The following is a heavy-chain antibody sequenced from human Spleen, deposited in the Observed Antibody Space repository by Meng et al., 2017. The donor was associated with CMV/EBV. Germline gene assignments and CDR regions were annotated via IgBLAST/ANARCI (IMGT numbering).Heavy chain of an antibody. CDR1: GFTFSSYG. CDR2: IRYDGSNK. CDR3: ARVRETYFDY. D-gene: IGHD3-16*01. V-gene: IGHV3-30*02. Sequence: GESLKISCAASGFTFSSYGMHWVRQAPGKGLEWVAFIRYDGSNKYYADSVKGRFTISRDDAKNSLYLQVNSLRAEDTAIYYCARVRETYFDYWGQRTLVTVSS. J-gene: IGHJ4*02.